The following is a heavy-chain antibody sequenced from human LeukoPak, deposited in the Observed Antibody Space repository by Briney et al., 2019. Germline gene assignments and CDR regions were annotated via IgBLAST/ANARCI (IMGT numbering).Heavy chain of an antibody. CDR3: ARGGATVTDY. CDR2: INYGGTT. J-gene: IGHJ4*02. D-gene: IGHD4-17*01. CDR1: GGSISDDGYY. V-gene: IGHV4-31*03. Sequence: PSQTLSLTCTVSGGSISDDGYYWSWIRQLPGKGLEWIGHINYGGTTEYNPSLESRITISVATSKTQFSLKLNSVTAADTAVYYCARGGATVTDYWGQGNLVTVSS.